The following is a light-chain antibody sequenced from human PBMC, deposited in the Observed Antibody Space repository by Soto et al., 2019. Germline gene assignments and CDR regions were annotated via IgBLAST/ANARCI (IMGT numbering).Light chain of an antibody. Sequence: EIVMTQSPATLSVSPGERATLSCRASQSVSSNLAWYQQKPGQAPRLLIYGASTRATGIPARFSGSGSGTEFTLTISSLQSEDFATYYCQQLNTFPVTFGQGTRLDI. CDR2: GAS. V-gene: IGKV3-15*01. CDR1: QSVSSN. CDR3: QQLNTFPVT. J-gene: IGKJ5*01.